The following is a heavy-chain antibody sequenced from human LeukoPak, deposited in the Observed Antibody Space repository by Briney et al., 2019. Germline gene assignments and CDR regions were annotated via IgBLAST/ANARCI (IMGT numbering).Heavy chain of an antibody. CDR1: GFTLDDYA. Sequence: GGSLRLSCAASGFTLDDYAMHWVRQAPGKGLEWVSGISWNSGSIGYADSVKGRFTISRDNAKNSLCLQMNSLRAEDTALYYCAKSGAFYYGSGSYLDYWGQGTLVTVSP. D-gene: IGHD3-10*01. CDR3: AKSGAFYYGSGSYLDY. V-gene: IGHV3-9*01. CDR2: ISWNSGSI. J-gene: IGHJ4*02.